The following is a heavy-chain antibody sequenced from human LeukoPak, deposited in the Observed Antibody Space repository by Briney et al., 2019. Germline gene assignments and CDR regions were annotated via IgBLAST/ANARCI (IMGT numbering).Heavy chain of an antibody. V-gene: IGHV4-39*07. CDR3: ARELDYGDYVGGPYYFDY. CDR2: IYYSGST. D-gene: IGHD4-17*01. CDR1: GGSISSSSYY. Sequence: SETLSLTCTVSGGSISSSSYYWGWIRQPPGKGLEWIGSIYYSGSTYYNPSLKSRVTISVDTSKNQFSLKLSSVTAADTAMYYCARELDYGDYVGGPYYFDYWGQGTLVTVSS. J-gene: IGHJ4*02.